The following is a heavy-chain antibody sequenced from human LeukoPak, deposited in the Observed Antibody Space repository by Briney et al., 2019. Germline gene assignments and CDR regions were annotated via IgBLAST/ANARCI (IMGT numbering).Heavy chain of an antibody. CDR3: ARLRADHFDY. Sequence: ASVKVSCKAAGYTFTAYHIHWVRQAPGQGLEWMGWINPNSGGTNSAQKFQGRVTMTRGTSISTAYMELSRLRSDDTAVYYCARLRADHFDYWGQGTLVTVSS. D-gene: IGHD5-12*01. V-gene: IGHV1-2*02. CDR2: INPNSGGT. J-gene: IGHJ4*02. CDR1: GYTFTAYH.